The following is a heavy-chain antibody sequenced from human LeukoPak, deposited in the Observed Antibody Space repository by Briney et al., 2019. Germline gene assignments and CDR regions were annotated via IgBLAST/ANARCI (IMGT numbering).Heavy chain of an antibody. D-gene: IGHD3-22*01. CDR1: GFTFSSYS. J-gene: IGHJ4*02. CDR3: ARGRRRGYYDSSSSYPDY. CDR2: ISSSSSYI. Sequence: GGSLRLSCAASGFTFSSYSMNWVRQAPGKGLEWVSSISSSSSYIYYADSVKGRFTISRDNAKNSLYLQMNSLRAEDTAVYYCARGRRRGYYDSSSSYPDYWGQGTLVTVSS. V-gene: IGHV3-21*01.